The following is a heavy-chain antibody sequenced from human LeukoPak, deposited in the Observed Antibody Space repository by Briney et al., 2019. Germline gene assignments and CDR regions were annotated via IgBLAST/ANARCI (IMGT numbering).Heavy chain of an antibody. V-gene: IGHV3-23*01. CDR3: AKDLYYYDSSGYYDFDY. CDR2: ISGSGGST. J-gene: IGHJ4*02. CDR1: GFTFTTCT. Sequence: GGSLRLSCAASGFTFTTCTMNWVRQAPGKGLEWVSAISGSGGSTYYADFGKGRLTISRDNSKNTLYLQMNSLRAEDTAVYYCAKDLYYYDSSGYYDFDYWGQGTLVTVSS. D-gene: IGHD3-22*01.